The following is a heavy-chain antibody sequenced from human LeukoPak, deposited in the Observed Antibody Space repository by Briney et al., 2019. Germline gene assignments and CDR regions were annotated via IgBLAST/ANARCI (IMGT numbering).Heavy chain of an antibody. V-gene: IGHV3-23*01. CDR2: MSGSGGDT. Sequence: GGSLRLSCAASGFTFSSYGMSWVRQAPGKGLEWVSAMSGSGGDTYYPDSVKGRFIISRDNSKNTLYLQMNGLRAEDTAVYYCAKDLGATNHYFDYWGQGTLVTVSS. CDR3: AKDLGATNHYFDY. D-gene: IGHD1-26*01. J-gene: IGHJ4*02. CDR1: GFTFSSYG.